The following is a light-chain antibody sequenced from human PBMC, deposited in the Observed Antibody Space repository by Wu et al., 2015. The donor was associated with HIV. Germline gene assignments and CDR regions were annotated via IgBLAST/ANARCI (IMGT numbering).Light chain of an antibody. V-gene: IGKV3-20*01. Sequence: EIVLTQSPDTLSLSPGERATLSCRASQSVRNNYLAWYQQRPGQPPRLLIYGASSRATGIPDRFSGSGSGTAFTLTISRLEPEDFAVYYCQQYDNSPPWTFGQGTRVEVK. CDR3: QQYDNSPPWT. J-gene: IGKJ1*01. CDR2: GAS. CDR1: QSVRNNY.